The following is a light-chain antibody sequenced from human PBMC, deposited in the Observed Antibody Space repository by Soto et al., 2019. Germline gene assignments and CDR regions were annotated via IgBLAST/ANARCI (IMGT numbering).Light chain of an antibody. V-gene: IGKV4-1*01. Sequence: DIVMTQSPDSLAVSLGERATINCKSSQSVLYSSNNKNYLAWYQQKPGQPPKLLIYCASTRKSGVPDRFSGSGSGTDFTLTISSLQAEDVAVYYCQQYYSTSVTFGGGTKVEIK. CDR2: CAS. J-gene: IGKJ4*01. CDR1: QSVLYSSNNKNY. CDR3: QQYYSTSVT.